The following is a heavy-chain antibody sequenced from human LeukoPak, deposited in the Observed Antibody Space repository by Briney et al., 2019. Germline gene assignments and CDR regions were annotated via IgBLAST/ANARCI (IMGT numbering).Heavy chain of an antibody. Sequence: GGSVRLSCTASGFTFSSYSMNWVRQAPGKGLEWVSYISSSNSYIYYADSVKGRFTISRDNAKNSLYLQMNSLRAEDTAVYYCARVRSGWYEVYWGQGTLVTVSS. CDR2: ISSSNSYI. J-gene: IGHJ4*02. V-gene: IGHV3-21*01. D-gene: IGHD6-19*01. CDR1: GFTFSSYS. CDR3: ARVRSGWYEVY.